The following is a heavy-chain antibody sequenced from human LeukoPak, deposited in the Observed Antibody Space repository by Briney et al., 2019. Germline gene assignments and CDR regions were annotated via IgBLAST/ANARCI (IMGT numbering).Heavy chain of an antibody. V-gene: IGHV4-34*01. CDR1: GGSFSGYY. D-gene: IGHD2-15*01. Sequence: PSETLSLTCAVYGGSFSGYYWSWIRQPPGKGLEWIGEINHSGSTNYNPSLKSRVTISVDTSKNQFSLKLSSVTAADTAVYYCARHARRYCSGGSCYSGNWFDPWGQGTLVTVSS. CDR2: INHSGST. CDR3: ARHARRYCSGGSCYSGNWFDP. J-gene: IGHJ5*02.